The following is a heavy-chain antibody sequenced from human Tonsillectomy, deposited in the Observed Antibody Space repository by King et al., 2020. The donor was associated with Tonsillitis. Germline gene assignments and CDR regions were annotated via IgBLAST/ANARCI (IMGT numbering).Heavy chain of an antibody. CDR2: IWYDGSNK. V-gene: IGHV3-33*08. CDR1: GFPFSNYV. Sequence: VQLVESGGGVVQPGRSLRLSCTASGFPFSNYVIHWFRQAPGKGLECVAVIWYDGSNKYYADSVKGRFTISSDNSKNTLYLQMNSLRAEDTAVYYCARGRYYGSGSYRDYFDYWGQGTLVTVSS. D-gene: IGHD3-10*01. J-gene: IGHJ4*02. CDR3: ARGRYYGSGSYRDYFDY.